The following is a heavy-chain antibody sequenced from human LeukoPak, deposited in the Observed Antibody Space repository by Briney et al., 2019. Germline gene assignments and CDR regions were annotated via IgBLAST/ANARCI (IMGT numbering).Heavy chain of an antibody. J-gene: IGHJ3*02. V-gene: IGHV1-8*03. D-gene: IGHD1-7*01. CDR1: GYTFTSYD. CDR3: ARGTGITGTPYDAFDI. CDR2: MNPNSGNT. Sequence: ASVKVSCKASGYTFTSYDINWVRQATGQGLEWMGWMNPNSGNTGYAQKFQGRVTITRNTSISTAYMELSSLRSEDTAVYYCARGTGITGTPYDAFDIWGQGTMVTVSS.